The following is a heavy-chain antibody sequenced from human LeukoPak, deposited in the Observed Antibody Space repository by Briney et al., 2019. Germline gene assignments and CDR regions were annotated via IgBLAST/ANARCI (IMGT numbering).Heavy chain of an antibody. V-gene: IGHV3-23*01. CDR1: GFTFSSYA. CDR3: ASRDLVVVPAPRYGMDV. CDR2: ISGSGGST. Sequence: GGSLRLSCAASGFTFSSYAMSWVRQAPGKGLEWVSAISGSGGSTYYADSVKGRFTISRDNSKNTLYLQMNSLRAEDTAVYYCASRDLVVVPAPRYGMDVWGQGTTVPV. D-gene: IGHD2-2*01. J-gene: IGHJ6*02.